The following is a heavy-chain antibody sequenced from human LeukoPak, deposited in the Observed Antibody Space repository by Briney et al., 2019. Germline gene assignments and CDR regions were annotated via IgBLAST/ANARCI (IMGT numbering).Heavy chain of an antibody. CDR3: AGHEEAVAGSDFDY. Sequence: SETLSLTCTVSGGSISSSSYYWGWIRQPPGKGLEWIGSIYYSGSTYYNPSLKSRVTISVDTSKNQFSLKLSSVTAADTAVYYCAGHEEAVAGSDFDYWGQGTLVTVSS. J-gene: IGHJ4*02. CDR1: GGSISSSSYY. D-gene: IGHD6-19*01. CDR2: IYYSGST. V-gene: IGHV4-39*01.